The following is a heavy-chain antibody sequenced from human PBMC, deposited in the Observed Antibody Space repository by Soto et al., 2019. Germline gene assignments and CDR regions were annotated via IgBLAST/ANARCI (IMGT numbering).Heavy chain of an antibody. CDR2: ISYDGSNK. V-gene: IGHV3-30-3*01. CDR1: GFTFSSYA. Sequence: QVQLVESGGGVVQPGRSLRLSCAASGFTFSSYAMHWVRQAPGKGLEWVAVISYDGSNKYYADSVKGRFTISRDNSKNTLYLQMNSLRAEDTAVYYCARGPRDYVWGSYLYYYYGMDVWGQGTTVTVSS. CDR3: ARGPRDYVWGSYLYYYYGMDV. J-gene: IGHJ6*02. D-gene: IGHD3-16*02.